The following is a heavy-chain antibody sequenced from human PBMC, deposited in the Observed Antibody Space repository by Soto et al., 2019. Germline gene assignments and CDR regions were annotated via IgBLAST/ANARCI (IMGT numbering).Heavy chain of an antibody. CDR1: AGSSSCGDYY. CDR2: ICFGGST. D-gene: IGHD2-2*01. Sequence: TLSITSTCSAGSSSCGDYYWRWIRQPPGKGLEWIRYICFGGSTYYNPALKRRVSISVDTSKNQFYLKLSAVTAAGTAVYYCARGNECQPLEHIVVVPAAQYYYYGMDVWGQGTTVTVSS. CDR3: ARGNECQPLEHIVVVPAAQYYYYGMDV. J-gene: IGHJ6*02. V-gene: IGHV4-30-4*01.